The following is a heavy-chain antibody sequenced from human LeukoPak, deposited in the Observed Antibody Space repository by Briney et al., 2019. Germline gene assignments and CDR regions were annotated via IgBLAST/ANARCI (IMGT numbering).Heavy chain of an antibody. CDR1: GFVFSDYS. J-gene: IGHJ4*02. Sequence: SGGSLRLSCAASGFVFSDYSMNWVRQAPGKGLEWVSGISWNSGSIGYADSVKGRFTISRDNAKNSLYLQMNSLGAEDTALYYCAKVGFGELLLSYFDYWGQGTLVTVSS. CDR2: ISWNSGSI. CDR3: AKVGFGELLLSYFDY. D-gene: IGHD3-10*01. V-gene: IGHV3-9*01.